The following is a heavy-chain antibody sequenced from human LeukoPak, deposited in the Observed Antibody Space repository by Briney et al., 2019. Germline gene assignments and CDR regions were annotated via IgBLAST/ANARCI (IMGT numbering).Heavy chain of an antibody. V-gene: IGHV3-7*03. CDR2: IKQDGGEK. CDR1: GITFSSYW. D-gene: IGHD2-15*01. Sequence: PGGSLRLSCADSGITFSSYWMSRVRQAPGKGLEWVANIKQDGGEKYYVDSVKGRFTISRDNAKNSLYLQMNNLRVEDTAVYYCARDGRLLDYWGQGTLVTVSS. CDR3: ARDGRLLDY. J-gene: IGHJ4*02.